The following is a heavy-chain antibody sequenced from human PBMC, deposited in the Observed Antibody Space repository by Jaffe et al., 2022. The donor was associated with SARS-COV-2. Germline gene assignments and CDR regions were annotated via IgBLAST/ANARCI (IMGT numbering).Heavy chain of an antibody. V-gene: IGHV4-59*01. CDR3: ARAHNWNSPIFDY. CDR2: ISYSGST. J-gene: IGHJ4*02. Sequence: QVQLHESGPGLVKPSETLSLTCTVSGGSISSYYWSWIRQPPGKGLEWIGYISYSGSTNYNPSLKSRVTISVDTSKNQFSLKLSSVTAADTAVYYCARAHNWNSPIFDYWGQGTLVTVSS. CDR1: GGSISSYY. D-gene: IGHD1-7*01.